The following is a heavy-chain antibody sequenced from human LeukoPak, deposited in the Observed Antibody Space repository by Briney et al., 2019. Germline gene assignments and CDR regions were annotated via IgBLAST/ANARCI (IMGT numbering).Heavy chain of an antibody. V-gene: IGHV3-23*01. Sequence: PGGSLRLSCAASGFTFSSYAMTWVRQAPGKGLEWVSLISGSGGPTYYADSVKGRFTISRDNSKNTLYLQMHSLRAEDTAVYYCAKDNVAAAGRYFDYWGQGTLVTVSS. CDR1: GFTFSSYA. CDR3: AKDNVAAAGRYFDY. D-gene: IGHD6-13*01. J-gene: IGHJ4*02. CDR2: ISGSGGPT.